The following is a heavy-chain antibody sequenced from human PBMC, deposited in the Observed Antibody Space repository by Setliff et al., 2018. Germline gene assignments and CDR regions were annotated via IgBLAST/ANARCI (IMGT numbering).Heavy chain of an antibody. J-gene: IGHJ4*03. CDR1: GASFSNYY. D-gene: IGHD1-26*01. CDR3: ARDNTILGATDH. Sequence: SETLSLTCTVYGASFSNYYWGWVRQPPEERLEWIGEIDHSGRTKYNPSLKGRVTISVDTSKNQFSLRLSSVTAADTAVYFCARDNTILGATDHWGQGTVVTVSS. CDR2: IDHSGRT. V-gene: IGHV4-34*01.